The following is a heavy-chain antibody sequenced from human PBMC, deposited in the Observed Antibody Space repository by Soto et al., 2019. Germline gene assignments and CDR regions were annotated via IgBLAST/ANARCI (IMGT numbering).Heavy chain of an antibody. J-gene: IGHJ3*02. V-gene: IGHV1-69*02. D-gene: IGHD3-3*01. CDR2: IIPILGIA. CDR1: GGTFSSYT. CDR3: ARGGGSPCDIWSGYCAFDI. Sequence: QVQLVQSGAEVKKPGSSVKVSCKASGGTFSSYTISWVRQAPGQGLEWMGRIIPILGIANYAQKFQGRVTITADKSTSTAYMELSSLSSEDTAVYYCARGGGSPCDIWSGYCAFDIWGQGTMVTVSS.